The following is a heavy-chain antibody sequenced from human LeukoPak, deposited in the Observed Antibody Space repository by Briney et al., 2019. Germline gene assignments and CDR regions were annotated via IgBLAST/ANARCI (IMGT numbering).Heavy chain of an antibody. J-gene: IGHJ4*02. D-gene: IGHD1-26*01. CDR3: TTAVGGTEDFDY. CDR1: GFTFKNYG. Sequence: GGSLRLSCAASGFTFKNYGMIWVSHAPGKGLEWDGRLKSKTDAGTTDYAAPVKGRFTISRDDSKNTLYLQMNSLKTEDTAVYYCTTAVGGTEDFDYWGQGNLVTVSS. CDR2: LKSKTDAGTT. V-gene: IGHV3-15*01.